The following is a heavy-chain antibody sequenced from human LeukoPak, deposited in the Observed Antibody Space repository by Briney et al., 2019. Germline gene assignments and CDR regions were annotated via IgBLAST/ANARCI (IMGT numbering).Heavy chain of an antibody. CDR3: ARLRGGSAATFGY. D-gene: IGHD2-15*01. V-gene: IGHV1-69*05. CDR1: VGTFNSYA. J-gene: IGHJ4*02. CDR2: IIPIFGAA. Sequence: SVKVSCKASVGTFNSYAIRWVRQAPGQGLEWMGGIIPIFGAANYEQKFQGRVTITTDDSTRTAYMELSSLRSEYTAVCYCARLRGGSAATFGYWGQGTLVTVSS.